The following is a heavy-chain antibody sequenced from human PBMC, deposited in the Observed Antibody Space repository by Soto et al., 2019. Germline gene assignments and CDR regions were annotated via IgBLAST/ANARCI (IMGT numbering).Heavy chain of an antibody. Sequence: GGSLRLSCAASGFTFSSYSVNWVRQAPGKGLEWVSSISSSSSYIYYADSVKGRFTISRDNAKNSLYLQMNSLRAEDTAVYYCARDRSIVVVPAAEGMDVWGQGTTVTVSS. D-gene: IGHD2-2*01. CDR1: GFTFSSYS. CDR3: ARDRSIVVVPAAEGMDV. V-gene: IGHV3-21*01. J-gene: IGHJ6*02. CDR2: ISSSSSYI.